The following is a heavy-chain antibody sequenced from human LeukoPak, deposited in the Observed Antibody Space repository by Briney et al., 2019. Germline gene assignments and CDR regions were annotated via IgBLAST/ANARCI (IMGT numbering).Heavy chain of an antibody. V-gene: IGHV1-8*03. CDR2: MNPNSGNT. CDR3: ARELSHSRGEEGFDP. CDR1: GYTFTSYD. J-gene: IGHJ5*02. Sequence: GASVKVSCKASGYTFTSYDINWVRQATGQGLEWMGWMNPNSGNTGYAQKFQGRVTITRNTSISTAYMELSSLRSEDTAVYYCARELSHSRGEEGFDPWGQGTLVTVSS. D-gene: IGHD3-10*01.